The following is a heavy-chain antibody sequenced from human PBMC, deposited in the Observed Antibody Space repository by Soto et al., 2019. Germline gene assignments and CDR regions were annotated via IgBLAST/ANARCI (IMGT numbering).Heavy chain of an antibody. Sequence: QVQLVQSGAEVKKPGSSVKVSCKASGGTFSSYAISWVRQAPGQGLEWMGGIIPIFGTANYAQKFQGRVTITADESTSAAYMELSSLRSENTAVYYCASPKFRFWQQLDPWGEGTLVTVSS. D-gene: IGHD3-3*01. CDR3: ASPKFRFWQQLDP. J-gene: IGHJ5*02. CDR2: IIPIFGTA. CDR1: GGTFSSYA. V-gene: IGHV1-69*01.